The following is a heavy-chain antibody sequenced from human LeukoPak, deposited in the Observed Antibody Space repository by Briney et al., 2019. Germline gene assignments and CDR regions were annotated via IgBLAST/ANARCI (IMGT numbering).Heavy chain of an antibody. CDR3: ARDRIAARMDV. Sequence: ASVKVSCKASGYTFTGYYMHWVRQAPGQGLEWMGWINPSSGGTNYAQKFQGRVTMTRDTSISTAYMELSRLRSDDTAVYYCARDRIAARMDVWGKGTTVTVSS. CDR1: GYTFTGYY. CDR2: INPSSGGT. J-gene: IGHJ6*03. V-gene: IGHV1-2*02. D-gene: IGHD6-6*01.